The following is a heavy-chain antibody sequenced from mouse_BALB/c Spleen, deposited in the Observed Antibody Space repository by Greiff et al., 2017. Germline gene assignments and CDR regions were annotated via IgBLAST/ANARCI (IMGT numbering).Heavy chain of an antibody. CDR3: TYTTWYFDV. V-gene: IGHV1S127*01. D-gene: IGHD2-12*01. J-gene: IGHJ1*01. Sequence: VQLQQPGAELVKPGASVKMSCKASGYTFTSYWMHWVKQRPGQGLEWIGVIDPSDSYTSYNQKFKGKATLTVDTSSSTAYMQLSSLTSEDSAVYYCTYTTWYFDVWGAGTTVTVSS. CDR1: GYTFTSYW. CDR2: IDPSDSYT.